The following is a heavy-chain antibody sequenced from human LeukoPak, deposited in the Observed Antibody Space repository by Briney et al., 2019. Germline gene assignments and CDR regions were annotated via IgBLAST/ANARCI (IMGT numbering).Heavy chain of an antibody. CDR2: IYYSGST. Sequence: SETLSLTCIVSGGSISSYYWSWIRQPPGKGLEWIGYIYYSGSTNYNPSLKSRVTISVDTSKNQFSLKLSSVTAADTAVYYCARGNKGYGYYYYYGMDVWGQGTTVTVSS. CDR3: ARGNKGYGYYYYYGMDV. D-gene: IGHD5-18*01. CDR1: GGSISSYY. J-gene: IGHJ6*02. V-gene: IGHV4-59*01.